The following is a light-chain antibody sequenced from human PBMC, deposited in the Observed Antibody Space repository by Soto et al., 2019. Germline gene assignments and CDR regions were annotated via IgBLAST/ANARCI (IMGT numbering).Light chain of an antibody. Sequence: DIQMTQSPSSLSASVGDRITITCRASQSISRYLNWYQHKPGKAPKLLINAASSLERGVPLRFSGGGSGTDFTLNISSLQPDDFATYYCQQNYRATPWTFGQGTKVDVK. V-gene: IGKV1-39*01. CDR2: AAS. J-gene: IGKJ1*01. CDR3: QQNYRATPWT. CDR1: QSISRY.